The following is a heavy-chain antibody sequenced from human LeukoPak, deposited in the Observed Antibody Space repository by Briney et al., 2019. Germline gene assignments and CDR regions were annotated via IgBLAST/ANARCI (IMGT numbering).Heavy chain of an antibody. CDR1: GSTFSSYA. Sequence: GGSLRLSCAASGSTFSSYAMSWVRQAPGKGLEWVSTISGSGGSTYYADSVKGRFTISRDNSKNTLYLQMNSLRAEDMAVYYCATREYCTSSSCYPRDLRGYYFNYWGQGTLVTVSS. J-gene: IGHJ4*02. CDR3: ATREYCTSSSCYPRDLRGYYFNY. CDR2: ISGSGGST. D-gene: IGHD2-2*01. V-gene: IGHV3-23*01.